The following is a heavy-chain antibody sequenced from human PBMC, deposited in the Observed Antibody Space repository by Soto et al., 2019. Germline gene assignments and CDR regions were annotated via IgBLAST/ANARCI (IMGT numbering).Heavy chain of an antibody. Sequence: EVQLLESGGGLVQPGGSLRLSCAASGFTFSSYAMSWVRQAPGKGLEWVSAIRGSGGRTYYADSVKGRFTISRDNSKNTLYLQMNSLRAEDTAVYYCAKDPPGWVTTSNSDQKLDYWGQGTLVTVSS. V-gene: IGHV3-23*01. D-gene: IGHD4-17*01. J-gene: IGHJ4*02. CDR3: AKDPPGWVTTSNSDQKLDY. CDR2: IRGSGGRT. CDR1: GFTFSSYA.